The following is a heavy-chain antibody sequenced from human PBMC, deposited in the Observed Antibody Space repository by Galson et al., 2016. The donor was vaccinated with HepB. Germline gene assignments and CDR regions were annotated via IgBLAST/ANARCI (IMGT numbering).Heavy chain of an antibody. Sequence: SETLSLTCTVSGGSVSSASYYWTWIRQPPGKGLEWIGYIFYSENTNYNPSLKSRVTISLDTSTNQFSLRLNSATAADTAVYYCARGGVVNSYWCFDLWGRGTLITVSS. CDR2: IFYSENT. CDR1: GGSVSSASYY. V-gene: IGHV4-61*01. D-gene: IGHD3-3*01. J-gene: IGHJ2*01. CDR3: ARGGVVNSYWCFDL.